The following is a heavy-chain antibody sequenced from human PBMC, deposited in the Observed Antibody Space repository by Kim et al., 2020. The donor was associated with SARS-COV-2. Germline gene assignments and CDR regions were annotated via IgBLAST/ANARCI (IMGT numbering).Heavy chain of an antibody. V-gene: IGHV4-39*01. CDR1: GGSISSSSYY. D-gene: IGHD6-13*01. Sequence: SETLSLTCTVSGGSISSSSYYWGWIRQPPGKGLEWIGSIYYSGSTYYNPSLKSRVTISVDTSKNQFSLKLSSVTAADTAVYYCATESIAAAGTRYYYYGMDVWGQGTTVTVSS. CDR2: IYYSGST. CDR3: ATESIAAAGTRYYYYGMDV. J-gene: IGHJ6*02.